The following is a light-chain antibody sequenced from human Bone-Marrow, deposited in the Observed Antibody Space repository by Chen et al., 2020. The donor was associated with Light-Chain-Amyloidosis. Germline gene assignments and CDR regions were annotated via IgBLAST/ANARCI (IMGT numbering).Light chain of an antibody. CDR1: AVPKQY. CDR3: QSADSSGTPGV. V-gene: IGLV3-25*03. Sequence: SYELTQPPSVSVSPGQTARITCSGDAVPKQYAYWYQQKPGQAPVLVLYKDSERPSGFPERFSGSSSGTTVTVTIRGVQAEDEADYYCQSADSSGTPGVFGGGTKLTVL. J-gene: IGLJ3*02. CDR2: KDS.